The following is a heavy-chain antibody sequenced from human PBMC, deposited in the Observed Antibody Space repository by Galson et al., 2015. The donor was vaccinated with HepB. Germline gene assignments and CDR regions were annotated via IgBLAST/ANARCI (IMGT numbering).Heavy chain of an antibody. J-gene: IGHJ4*02. V-gene: IGHV3-73*01. CDR2: IRSKANSYAT. D-gene: IGHD5-18*01. Sequence: SLRLSCAASGFTFSGSAMHWVRQASGKGLEWVGRIRSKANSYATAYAASVKGRFTISRDDSKNTAYLQMNSLKTEDTAVYYCMGYSYGYNPRFDYWGQGTLVTVSS. CDR3: MGYSYGYNPRFDY. CDR1: GFTFSGSA.